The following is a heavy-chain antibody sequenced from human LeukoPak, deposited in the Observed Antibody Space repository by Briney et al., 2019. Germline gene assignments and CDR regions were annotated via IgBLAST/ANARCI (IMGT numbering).Heavy chain of an antibody. D-gene: IGHD3-10*01. V-gene: IGHV3-23*01. CDR3: ANSHYYGSGSYYMTYYFDY. Sequence: GGSLRLPCAASGFTFSSYAMGWVRQAPGKGLEWVSAISGSGGSTYYADSVKGRFTISRDNSKNTLYLQMNSLRAEDTAVYYCANSHYYGSGSYYMTYYFDYWGQGTLVTVSS. J-gene: IGHJ4*02. CDR1: GFTFSSYA. CDR2: ISGSGGST.